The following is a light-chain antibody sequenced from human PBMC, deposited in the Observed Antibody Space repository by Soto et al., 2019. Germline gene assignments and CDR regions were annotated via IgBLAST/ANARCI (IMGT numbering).Light chain of an antibody. V-gene: IGLV2-23*02. CDR2: DVS. CDR3: CSYGGGRTPLG. J-gene: IGLJ2*01. Sequence: QSALTQPASVSGSPGQSITISCTGISSDVGSYKYVSWYQQFPGKAPKLIIYDVSRRPSGVPDRFSGSKSGNTASLTISGLQAEDEGDYYCCSYGGGRTPLGFGGGTKVTVL. CDR1: SSDVGSYKY.